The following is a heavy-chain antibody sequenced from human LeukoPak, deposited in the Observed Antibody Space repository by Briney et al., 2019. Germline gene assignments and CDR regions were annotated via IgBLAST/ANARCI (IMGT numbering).Heavy chain of an antibody. Sequence: ASVKVSCNASGYTFTSYYMHWVRQAPGQGLEWMGLINPTGGSTGYAQKFQGRVTMTRDMSTSTDYMELSSLRSEDTAIYYCARDNSVGDNAWWFDPWGQGTLVTVSS. CDR3: ARDNSVGDNAWWFDP. J-gene: IGHJ5*02. V-gene: IGHV1-46*01. D-gene: IGHD1-26*01. CDR1: GYTFTSYY. CDR2: INPTGGST.